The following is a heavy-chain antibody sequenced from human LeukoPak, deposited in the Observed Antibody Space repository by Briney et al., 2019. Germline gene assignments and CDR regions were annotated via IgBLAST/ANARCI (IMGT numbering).Heavy chain of an antibody. CDR1: GYTFTSYG. D-gene: IGHD2-15*01. Sequence: GASVKVSCKAPGYTFTSYGISWVRQAPGQGLEWMGWISAYNGNTNYAQKLQGRVTMTTDTSTSTAYMELRSLRSDDTAVYYCARVPHCSGGSCYSRFDPWGQGTLVTVSS. CDR3: ARVPHCSGGSCYSRFDP. V-gene: IGHV1-18*01. J-gene: IGHJ5*02. CDR2: ISAYNGNT.